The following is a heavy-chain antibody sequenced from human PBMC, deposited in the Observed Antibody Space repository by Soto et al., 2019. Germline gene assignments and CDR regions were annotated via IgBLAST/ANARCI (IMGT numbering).Heavy chain of an antibody. CDR3: TRGFLDGSENYYNQGPGLD. CDR2: IWYDGVNK. V-gene: IGHV3-33*01. D-gene: IGHD3-10*01. Sequence: QVQLVESGGGVVQPGRSLRLSCAASGFTFSSYGMHWVRQAPGKGLEWVAIIWYDGVNKNYADSVKGRFTISRDNSENTLYLPMNSLRAEDTAVYYCTRGFLDGSENYYNQGPGLDWGRGTLVTVSS. J-gene: IGHJ4*02. CDR1: GFTFSSYG.